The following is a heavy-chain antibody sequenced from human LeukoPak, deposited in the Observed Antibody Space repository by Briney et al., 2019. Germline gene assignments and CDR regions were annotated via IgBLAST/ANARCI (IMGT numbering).Heavy chain of an antibody. D-gene: IGHD3-10*01. CDR3: ARDPASRGAQMEY. Sequence: ASVKVSCKASGYTLTSYGFSWVRQAPGQGLEWMGWISGYNGNTNYAQNLPGRVTMTIDTSTSTAYMELRSLRSDDTAVYYCARDPASRGAQMEYWGQGTLVTVPS. J-gene: IGHJ4*02. CDR2: ISGYNGNT. CDR1: GYTLTSYG. V-gene: IGHV1-18*01.